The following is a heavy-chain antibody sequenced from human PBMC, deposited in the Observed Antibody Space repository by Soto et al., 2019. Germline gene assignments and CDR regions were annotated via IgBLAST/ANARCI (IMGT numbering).Heavy chain of an antibody. V-gene: IGHV3-23*01. CDR2: IGGSGGDT. D-gene: IGHD2-15*01. CDR3: ATGYCSGVSCRKDY. Sequence: EVHLLESGGDLVQPGGSLRLSCAASGFTFSSYAMNWVRQAPGKGLEWVSAIGGSGGDTYYADSVKGRFTISRDNSKNTLYLQMNSLRAEDAAIYYCATGYCSGVSCRKDYWGQGTLVTVSS. CDR1: GFTFSSYA. J-gene: IGHJ4*02.